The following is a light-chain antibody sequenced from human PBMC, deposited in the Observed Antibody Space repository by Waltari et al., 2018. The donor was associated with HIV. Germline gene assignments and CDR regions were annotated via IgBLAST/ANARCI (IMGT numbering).Light chain of an antibody. CDR1: SSDIGAYHR. CDR2: EVT. CDR3: SSYTTSSTWV. V-gene: IGLV2-18*02. Sequence: QSALTKPPSVSGSLGQSVTISCTGNSSDIGAYHRLSWYQQAQGTAPKLRIYEVTHRPSGVPVRFSGSKSGNTASLTISGLQADDEADYYCSSYTTSSTWVFGGGTKLTVL. J-gene: IGLJ3*02.